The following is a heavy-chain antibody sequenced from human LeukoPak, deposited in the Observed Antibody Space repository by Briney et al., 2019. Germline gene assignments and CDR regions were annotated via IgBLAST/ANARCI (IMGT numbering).Heavy chain of an antibody. CDR2: IIPILGIA. Sequence: SVKVSCKASGGTFSSYAISWVRQAPGQGLEWMGRIIPILGIANYAQKFQGRVTITADKSTSIAYMELSSLRSEDTAVYYCATHIVVVPAAKTYYYYGMDVWGQGTTVTVSS. J-gene: IGHJ6*02. D-gene: IGHD2-2*01. V-gene: IGHV1-69*04. CDR1: GGTFSSYA. CDR3: ATHIVVVPAAKTYYYYGMDV.